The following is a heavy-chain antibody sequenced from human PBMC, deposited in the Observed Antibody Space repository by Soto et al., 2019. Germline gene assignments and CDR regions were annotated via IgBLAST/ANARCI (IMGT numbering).Heavy chain of an antibody. CDR1: GFTFSSYS. CDR3: ARALSGFDSSGG. CDR2: ISRSSTTI. V-gene: IGHV3-48*02. Sequence: EVQLVESGGGLVQPGGSLRLSCAASGFTFSSYSMNWVRQAPGKGLEWVSYISRSSTTIYYADSVKGRFTISRDNAKNSLYLQMNSLRDEDTAVYYWARALSGFDSSGGWGQGTLVTVSS. D-gene: IGHD3-22*01. J-gene: IGHJ4*02.